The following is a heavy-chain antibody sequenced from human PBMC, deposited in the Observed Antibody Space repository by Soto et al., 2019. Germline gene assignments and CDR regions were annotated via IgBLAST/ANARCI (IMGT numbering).Heavy chain of an antibody. J-gene: IGHJ5*02. CDR3: ARDKYCSGGSCRKNSFDP. Sequence: WETLSLTCTVSGGSISSSYWSWIRQPPVNGLEWLAYIYDDGSANYNPSLKSRATISLDMSKNQFSLKLTSVTAADTAVYYCARDKYCSGGSCRKNSFDPWGQGTLVTVSS. CDR2: IYDDGSA. CDR1: GGSISSSY. D-gene: IGHD2-15*01. V-gene: IGHV4-59*01.